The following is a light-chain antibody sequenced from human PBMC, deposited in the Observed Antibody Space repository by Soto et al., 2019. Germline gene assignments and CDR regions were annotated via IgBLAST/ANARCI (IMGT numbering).Light chain of an antibody. V-gene: IGKV4-1*01. Sequence: DIVMTQSPDSLAVSLGERATINCKSSQSVLYSSNNKNYLAWYQQIPGQPPKLLIYWASTRESGVPDRFSVSAPGTAFTLTISSLQAEDVAVYYCQQYYSTPPTFGQGTKLEIK. CDR3: QQYYSTPPT. CDR2: WAS. CDR1: QSVLYSSNNKNY. J-gene: IGKJ2*01.